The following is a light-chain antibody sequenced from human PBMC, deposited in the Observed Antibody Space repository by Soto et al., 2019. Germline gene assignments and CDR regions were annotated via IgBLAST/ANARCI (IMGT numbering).Light chain of an antibody. CDR1: QGISSY. CDR3: QQLNSYSFT. J-gene: IGKJ3*01. CDR2: SAS. V-gene: IGKV1-9*01. Sequence: DIQLTQSPSFLSASVGDRVTITCRASQGISSYFAWYQQKPGKAPKLLIYSASTLQSGVPSRFSGSGSGTEVTLALSSLQPEDFATYYCQQLNSYSFTFGPGTKVDIK.